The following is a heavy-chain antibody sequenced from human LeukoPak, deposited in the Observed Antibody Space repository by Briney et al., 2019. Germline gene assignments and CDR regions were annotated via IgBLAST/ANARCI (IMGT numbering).Heavy chain of an antibody. CDR3: AKSNRWLQDY. V-gene: IGHV3-30*18. Sequence: GGSLRLSCAASGFTFSRYWMSWVRQAPGKGLEWVAVISYDGSNKYYADSVKGRFTISRDNSKNTLYLQMNSLRAEDTAVYYCAKSNRWLQDYWGQGTLVTVSS. D-gene: IGHD6-19*01. CDR1: GFTFSRYW. J-gene: IGHJ4*02. CDR2: ISYDGSNK.